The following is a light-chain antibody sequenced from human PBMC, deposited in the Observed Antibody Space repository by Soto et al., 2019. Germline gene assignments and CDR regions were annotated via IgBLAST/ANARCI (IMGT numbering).Light chain of an antibody. V-gene: IGKV3-20*01. J-gene: IGKJ1*01. CDR2: GAS. CDR1: QSVSSSY. CDR3: QLYVRSSLT. Sequence: IVVTQVPCTLVQSPRERATLSCRASQSVSSSYLAWYQQKPGQAPRLLIYGASSRATGIPDRFSGSGSGTDYTLTNCCLEPEDFVVEYCQLYVRSSLTFGQGTKVDIK.